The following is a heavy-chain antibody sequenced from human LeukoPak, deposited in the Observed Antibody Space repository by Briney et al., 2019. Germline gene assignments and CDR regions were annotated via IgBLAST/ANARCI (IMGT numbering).Heavy chain of an antibody. J-gene: IGHJ6*03. CDR3: ARGGSSGSGSYYHSYYYSYYMDV. Sequence: SETLSLTCAVHGGSFSGYYWSWIRQPPGKGLEWSGEINHSGSTNYNPSLKSRVTISVDTSKNQFSLKLSSVTAADTAVYYCARGGSSGSGSYYHSYYYSYYMDVWGKGTTVTVSS. CDR2: INHSGST. D-gene: IGHD3-10*01. V-gene: IGHV4-34*01. CDR1: GGSFSGYY.